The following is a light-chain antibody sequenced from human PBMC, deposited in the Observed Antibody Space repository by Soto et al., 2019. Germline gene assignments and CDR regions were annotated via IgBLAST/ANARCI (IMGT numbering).Light chain of an antibody. Sequence: EIVLTQSPGTLSLSPGERATLSCRASQTVSTNYLAWYQQKPGQAPRILIYGASSRATGIPDRFSGSGSGTDFILTSSRLEPEDVAVYYCQQYGISPRTFGQGTKREIK. J-gene: IGKJ2*01. CDR3: QQYGISPRT. V-gene: IGKV3-20*01. CDR2: GAS. CDR1: QTVSTNY.